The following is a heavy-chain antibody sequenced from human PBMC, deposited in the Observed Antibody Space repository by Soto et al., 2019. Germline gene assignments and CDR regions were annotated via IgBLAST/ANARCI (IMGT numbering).Heavy chain of an antibody. D-gene: IGHD2-15*01. Sequence: GGSLRLSCAASGFTFSSYSMNWVRQAPGKGLEWVSSISSSSSYIYYADSVKGRFTISRDNAKNSLYLQMNSLRAEDTAVYYCARPHSQYCSGGSCYPTEYLQHWGQGTLVTVSS. J-gene: IGHJ1*01. CDR3: ARPHSQYCSGGSCYPTEYLQH. V-gene: IGHV3-21*01. CDR2: ISSSSSYI. CDR1: GFTFSSYS.